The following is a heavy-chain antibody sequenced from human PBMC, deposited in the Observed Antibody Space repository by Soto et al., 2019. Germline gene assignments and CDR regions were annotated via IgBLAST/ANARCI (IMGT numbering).Heavy chain of an antibody. CDR2: MYYNGNI. Sequence: SSETLSLTCKVSGGSISNYYWTWVRQSPEKGLEWIGYMYYNGNINYNPSLKSRVTISIDTSKNQFSLTLKSVTAADTAVYYCASGGNWFDPWGQGVLVTVYS. J-gene: IGHJ5*02. CDR3: ASGGNWFDP. D-gene: IGHD3-16*01. V-gene: IGHV4-59*01. CDR1: GGSISNYY.